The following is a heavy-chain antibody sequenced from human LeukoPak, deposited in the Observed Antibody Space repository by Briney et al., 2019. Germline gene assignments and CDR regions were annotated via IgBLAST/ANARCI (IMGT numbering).Heavy chain of an antibody. D-gene: IGHD6-13*01. CDR1: GFTVSSNY. CDR3: ARENAAAALDAFDI. Sequence: PGGSLRLSCAASGFTVSSNYMSWVRQAPGKGLEWVSVIYSGGSTYYADSVKGRFTISRDNSKNTLYLQMNSLRAEDTAVYYCARENAAAALDAFDIWGQGTMVTVSS. V-gene: IGHV3-53*01. J-gene: IGHJ3*02. CDR2: IYSGGST.